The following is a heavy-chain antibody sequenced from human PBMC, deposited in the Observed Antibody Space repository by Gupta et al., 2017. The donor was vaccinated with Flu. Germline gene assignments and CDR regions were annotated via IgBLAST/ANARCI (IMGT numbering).Heavy chain of an antibody. J-gene: IGHJ6*02. CDR3: AKFGVAVAGTNYYYGMDV. D-gene: IGHD6-19*01. CDR1: GXHXXXYA. Sequence: EVQLLESGGGWVQRGGSLRRSXAAXGXHXXXYAMRWVRQAPGKGVEWVSAISGSGGSTYYADSVKGRFTISRDNSKNTLYLQMNSLRAEDTAVYYCAKFGVAVAGTNYYYGMDVWGQGTTVTVSS. V-gene: IGHV3-23*01. CDR2: ISGSGGST.